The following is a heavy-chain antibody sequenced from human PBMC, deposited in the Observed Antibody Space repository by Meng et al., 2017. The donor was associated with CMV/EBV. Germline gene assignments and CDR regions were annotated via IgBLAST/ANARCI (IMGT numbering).Heavy chain of an antibody. CDR3: AREVVVITPYNWFDP. D-gene: IGHD3-22*01. J-gene: IGHJ5*02. V-gene: IGHV4-61*02. CDR2: IYTSGST. CDR1: GGSISSGSYY. Sequence: QVQLKESRPGLVKPSQTLSLTCTVSGGSISSGSYYWSWIRQPAGKGLEWIGRIYTSGSTNYNPSLKSRVTISVDTSKNQFSLKLSSVTAADTAVYYCAREVVVITPYNWFDPWGQGTPVTVSS.